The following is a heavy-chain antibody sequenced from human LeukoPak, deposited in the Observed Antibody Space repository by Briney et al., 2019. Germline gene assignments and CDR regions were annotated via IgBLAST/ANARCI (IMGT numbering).Heavy chain of an antibody. J-gene: IGHJ4*02. CDR1: GSSFTSYW. CDR2: IYPGDSDT. D-gene: IGHD5-12*01. CDR3: ASRSNSGYEFFDY. Sequence: GESLKISCKGSGSSFTSYWIGCVRQMPGKGLEWMGIIYPGDSDTRYSPSFQGQVTISADKSISTAYLQWSSLKASDTAMYYCASRSNSGYEFFDYWGQGTLVTVSS. V-gene: IGHV5-51*01.